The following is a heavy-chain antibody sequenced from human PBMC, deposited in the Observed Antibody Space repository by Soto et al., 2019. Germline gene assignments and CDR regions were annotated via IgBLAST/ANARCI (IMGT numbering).Heavy chain of an antibody. D-gene: IGHD2-15*01. Sequence: QITLKESGPTLVKPTQTLTLTCTFSGFSLSTSGVGVGWIRQPPGKALEWLALIYWDDDKRYSPSLKSRLTITKDTSKNQGGLTMTHMDLVDTATYYCAPRGYCCGGSCYLSAFDIWGQGTMVTVSS. CDR2: IYWDDDK. CDR3: APRGYCCGGSCYLSAFDI. J-gene: IGHJ3*02. CDR1: GFSLSTSGVG. V-gene: IGHV2-5*02.